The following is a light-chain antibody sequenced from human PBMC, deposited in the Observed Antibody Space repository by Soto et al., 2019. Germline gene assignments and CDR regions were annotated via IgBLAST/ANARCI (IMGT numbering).Light chain of an antibody. CDR3: QQRSRWPPT. Sequence: EVVLTQSPATLSLSPGERATLSCRASQSIATYLAWYQRKPGRAPSLLIFDASNRATGIPARFSGSGSGTDFTLTISSLEPEDFATYYCQQRSRWPPTFGHGTKVDIK. CDR1: QSIATY. J-gene: IGKJ1*01. CDR2: DAS. V-gene: IGKV3-11*01.